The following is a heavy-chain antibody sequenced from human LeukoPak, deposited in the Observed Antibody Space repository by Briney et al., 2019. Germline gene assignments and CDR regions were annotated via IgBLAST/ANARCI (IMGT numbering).Heavy chain of an antibody. Sequence: GGSLRLSCAASGFTFSSYGMHWVRQAPGKGLEWVAFIRYDGSNKYYADSVKGRFTISRDNAKNSLYLQMNSLRAEDTAVYYCAREAGSGYAFDYWGQGTLVTVSS. D-gene: IGHD5-12*01. CDR3: AREAGSGYAFDY. CDR2: IRYDGSNK. CDR1: GFTFSSYG. V-gene: IGHV3-30*02. J-gene: IGHJ4*02.